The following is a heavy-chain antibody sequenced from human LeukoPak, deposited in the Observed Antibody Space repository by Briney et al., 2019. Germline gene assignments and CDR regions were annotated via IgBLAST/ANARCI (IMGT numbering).Heavy chain of an antibody. Sequence: ASVKVSCKASGYTFTGYYMHWVRQAPGQGLEWMGWINPNSGGTNFAQRFHGRVTLTRDTSISTAYMELGRLRSDDTAVYYCARGVVVTGNDFWGQGTLVTVSS. CDR2: INPNSGGT. J-gene: IGHJ4*02. D-gene: IGHD2-21*02. V-gene: IGHV1-2*02. CDR3: ARGVVVTGNDF. CDR1: GYTFTGYY.